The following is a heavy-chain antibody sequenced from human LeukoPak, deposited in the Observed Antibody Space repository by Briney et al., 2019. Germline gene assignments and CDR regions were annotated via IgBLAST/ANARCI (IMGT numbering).Heavy chain of an antibody. CDR2: IYSGGST. CDR1: GFPVKNKY. CDR3: ATSVITMNTDAFDI. Sequence: PGGSLRLSCGAYGFPVKNKYMTWVRQAPGKGLEWVSVIYSGGSTYSAHSVKGRFTISRTSPLNTLYLQMRSQDTAVTTFYYCATSVITMNTDAFDIWGQGTMDTVSS. V-gene: IGHV3-53*01. D-gene: IGHD3-22*01. J-gene: IGHJ3*02.